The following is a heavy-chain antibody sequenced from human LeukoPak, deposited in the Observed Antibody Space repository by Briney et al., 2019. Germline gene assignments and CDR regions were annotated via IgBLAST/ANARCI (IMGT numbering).Heavy chain of an antibody. CDR2: ISGRGGST. CDR1: GFTFSSYA. J-gene: IGHJ4*02. CDR3: AEVKKRFYLLVYFDY. Sequence: GGSLRLSCASSGFTFSSYARSWVRQAPGKGLKWVSCISGRGGSTYYADSVKGRFTISRDNSKTTLYLRTNSLRADDTAVYYCAEVKKRFYLLVYFDYWVQGTLVTVSS. V-gene: IGHV3-23*01. D-gene: IGHD3-3*01.